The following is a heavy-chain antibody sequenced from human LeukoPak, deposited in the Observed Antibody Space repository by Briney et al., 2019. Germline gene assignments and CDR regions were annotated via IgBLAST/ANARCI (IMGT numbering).Heavy chain of an antibody. CDR2: ISFDATNK. CDR1: GFTVSSNY. CDR3: ARGLRYFDWLLDDY. D-gene: IGHD3-9*01. J-gene: IGHJ4*02. Sequence: GGSLRLSCAASGFTVSSNYMSWVRQAPGKGLEWVALISFDATNKYYADSVRGRFIISRDNSNNILHLQMNNLRRQDTAMYYCARGLRYFDWLLDDYWGQGTLVTVSS. V-gene: IGHV3-30*03.